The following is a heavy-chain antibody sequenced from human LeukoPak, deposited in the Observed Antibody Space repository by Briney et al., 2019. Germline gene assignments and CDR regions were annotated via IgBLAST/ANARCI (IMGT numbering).Heavy chain of an antibody. CDR3: AKDSLRTLPAASFDY. D-gene: IGHD2-2*01. CDR1: GFTFSSYA. Sequence: GGSLRLSCAASGFTFSSYAMHWVRQAPGKGLEWVAVISYDGSNKYYADSVKGRLTISRDNSKNTLYLQMNSLRTEDTAVYYCAKDSLRTLPAASFDYWGQGTLVTVSS. V-gene: IGHV3-30*04. CDR2: ISYDGSNK. J-gene: IGHJ4*02.